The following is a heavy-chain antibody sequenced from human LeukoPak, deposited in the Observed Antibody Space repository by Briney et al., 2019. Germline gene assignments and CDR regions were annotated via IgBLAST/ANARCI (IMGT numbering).Heavy chain of an antibody. CDR2: ISSSGSTI. CDR3: AREELEHLRHYYYYMDV. J-gene: IGHJ6*03. D-gene: IGHD1/OR15-1a*01. V-gene: IGHV3-11*04. Sequence: PGGSLRLSCAASGFTFSDYYMSWIRQAPGKGLEWVSYISSSGSTIYYADSVKGRFTISRDNAKNSLYLQMNSLRAEDTAVYYCAREELEHLRHYYYYMDVWGKGTTVTVSS. CDR1: GFTFSDYY.